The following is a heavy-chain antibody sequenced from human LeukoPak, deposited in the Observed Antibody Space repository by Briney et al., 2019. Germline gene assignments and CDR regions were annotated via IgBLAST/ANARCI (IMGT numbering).Heavy chain of an antibody. CDR1: GYTFTSYD. CDR3: ARRNSPSRTTALPRGRAFDI. D-gene: IGHD2/OR15-2a*01. CDR2: MNPNSGNT. J-gene: IGHJ3*02. Sequence: ASVKVSCKASGYTFTSYDINWVRQATGQELEWMGWMNPNSGNTGYAQKFQGRVTMTRNTSISTAYLELSNLRSEDTAVYYCARRNSPSRTTALPRGRAFDIWGQGTLVSVSS. V-gene: IGHV1-8*01.